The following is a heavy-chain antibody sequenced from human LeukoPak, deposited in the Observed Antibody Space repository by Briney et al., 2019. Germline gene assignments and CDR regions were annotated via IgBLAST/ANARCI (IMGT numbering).Heavy chain of an antibody. CDR3: ARESTAGWFDP. CDR2: IYYSGTT. Sequence: PSETLSLTCTVSGGSISSYYWNWIRQPPEKGLQWIGYIYYSGTTNYNPSLKTRVTISVDTSKNQFSLKLSSVTAADTAVDYCARESTAGWFDPWGQGTLVTVSS. J-gene: IGHJ5*02. CDR1: GGSISSYY. V-gene: IGHV4-59*01.